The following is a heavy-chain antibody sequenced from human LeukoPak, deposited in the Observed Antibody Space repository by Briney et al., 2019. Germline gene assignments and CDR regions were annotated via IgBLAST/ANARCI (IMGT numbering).Heavy chain of an antibody. CDR2: IYYSGST. J-gene: IGHJ6*03. CDR3: ARGAVGYCSSTSCYAMDV. CDR1: GGSISSCY. Sequence: SQTLSLTCTVSGGSISSCYWSWIRQPPGKGLEWIGYIYYSGSTNYNPSLKSRVTISVDTSKNQFSLKLSSVTAADTAVYYCARGAVGYCSSTSCYAMDVWGKGTTVTVSS. V-gene: IGHV4-59*01. D-gene: IGHD2-2*01.